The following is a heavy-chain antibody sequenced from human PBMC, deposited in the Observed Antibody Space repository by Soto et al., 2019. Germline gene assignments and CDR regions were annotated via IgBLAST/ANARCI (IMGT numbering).Heavy chain of an antibody. CDR2: IYYSGST. J-gene: IGHJ5*02. CDR3: AGPSCGGGSCPIDP. D-gene: IGHD2-15*01. Sequence: SETLSLTCTVSGGSISSSSYYWGWIRQPPGKGLEWIGSIYYSGSTYYNPSLKSRVTISVDTSKNQFSLKLSSVTAADTAVYYCAGPSCGGGSCPIDPWGQGTLVTVSS. V-gene: IGHV4-39*01. CDR1: GGSISSSSYY.